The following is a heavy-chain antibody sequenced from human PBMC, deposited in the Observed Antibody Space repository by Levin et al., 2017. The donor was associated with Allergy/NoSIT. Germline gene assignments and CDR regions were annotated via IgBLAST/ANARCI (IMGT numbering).Heavy chain of an antibody. Sequence: RGESLKISCKGSGYSYTNYRIGWVRQMPGKGLEWVGLIHPDDSETRYSPSFQGQVSISVDKSISTAYLQWSSLKASDTAMYYCARHGGYYYGSGSEDDAFDMWGQGTMVTVS. D-gene: IGHD3-10*01. CDR2: IHPDDSET. CDR1: GYSYTNYR. J-gene: IGHJ3*02. CDR3: ARHGGYYYGSGSEDDAFDM. V-gene: IGHV5-51*01.